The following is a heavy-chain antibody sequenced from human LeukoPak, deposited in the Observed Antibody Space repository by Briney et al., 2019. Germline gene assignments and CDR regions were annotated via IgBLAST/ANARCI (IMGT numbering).Heavy chain of an antibody. Sequence: GGSLRLSCAASGFTFSSYGMHWVRQAPGKGLEWVAVISYDGSNKYYVDSVKGRFTISRDNSKNTLYLQMNSLRGEDTAVYYCAKGGESSGYYGGPDYWGQGTLVTVSS. CDR2: ISYDGSNK. CDR3: AKGGESSGYYGGPDY. CDR1: GFTFSSYG. J-gene: IGHJ4*02. V-gene: IGHV3-30*18. D-gene: IGHD3-22*01.